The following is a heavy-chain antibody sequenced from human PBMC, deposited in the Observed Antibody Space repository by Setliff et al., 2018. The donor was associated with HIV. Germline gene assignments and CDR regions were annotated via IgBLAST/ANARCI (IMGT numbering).Heavy chain of an antibody. V-gene: IGHV5-10-1*01. J-gene: IGHJ6*02. D-gene: IGHD5-12*01. Sequence: PGESLKISCKGSGYSFTTYWISWVRQMPGKGLVWMGRIDPSDSYTDYNPSFQGHVSISVDKSISTAYLQWSGLKASDTAIYYCAGGYEMPELSYGVDVWGQGTTVTVSS. CDR2: IDPSDSYT. CDR1: GYSFTTYW. CDR3: AGGYEMPELSYGVDV.